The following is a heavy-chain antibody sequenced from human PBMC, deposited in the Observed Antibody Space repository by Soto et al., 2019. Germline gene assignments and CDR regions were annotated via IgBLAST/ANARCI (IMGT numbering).Heavy chain of an antibody. J-gene: IGHJ6*02. CDR1: GFTFSSYA. V-gene: IGHV3-23*01. CDR2: ISGSGGST. D-gene: IGHD3-3*01. CDR3: AKDRGRGHYDFWSGFDVGPMDV. Sequence: GGSLRLSCAASGFTFSSYAMSWVRQAPGKGLEWVSAISGSGGSTYYADSVKGRFTISRDNAKNTLYLQMNSLRAEDTAVYYCAKDRGRGHYDFWSGFDVGPMDVWGQGTTVTV.